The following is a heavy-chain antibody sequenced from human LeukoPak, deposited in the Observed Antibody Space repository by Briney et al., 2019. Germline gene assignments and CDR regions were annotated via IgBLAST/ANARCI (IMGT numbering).Heavy chain of an antibody. V-gene: IGHV1-46*01. J-gene: IGHJ4*02. Sequence: SGTLSCKAAGYTFTSYYMHWVRHAHGHGLESMGIINPSDGSTSYAQKFQGRVTMTRDTSTSTVYMELSSLRSEDTAVYYCATGRRLALDYWGQGTLVTVSS. CDR3: ATGRRLALDY. CDR1: GYTFTSYY. CDR2: INPSDGST. D-gene: IGHD6-19*01.